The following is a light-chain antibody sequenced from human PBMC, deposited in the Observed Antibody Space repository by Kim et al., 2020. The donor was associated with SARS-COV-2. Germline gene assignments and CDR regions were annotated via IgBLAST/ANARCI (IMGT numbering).Light chain of an antibody. Sequence: APGKTARVTCGGNNIGSKSVHWYQQKPGQAPVLVIYYDSDRPSGIPERFSGSTSGNTATLTISRVEAGDEADYYCQVWDSSSDHPVFGGGTQLTVL. J-gene: IGLJ3*02. CDR2: YDS. V-gene: IGLV3-21*04. CDR1: NIGSKS. CDR3: QVWDSSSDHPV.